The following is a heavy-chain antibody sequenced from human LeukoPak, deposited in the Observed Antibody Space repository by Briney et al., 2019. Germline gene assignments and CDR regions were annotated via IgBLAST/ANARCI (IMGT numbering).Heavy chain of an antibody. CDR1: GYTFTTYG. J-gene: IGHJ5*02. Sequence: ASVKVSCKASGYTFTTYGISWVRRAPGQGLEWMGWINAHNGNTKYVEDFQGRITMATDTSTSTAYMELRSLRSDDTAVYYCARGYYYGSGNYYSNWFDPWGQGTLVTVSS. D-gene: IGHD3-10*01. CDR3: ARGYYYGSGNYYSNWFDP. CDR2: INAHNGNT. V-gene: IGHV1-18*01.